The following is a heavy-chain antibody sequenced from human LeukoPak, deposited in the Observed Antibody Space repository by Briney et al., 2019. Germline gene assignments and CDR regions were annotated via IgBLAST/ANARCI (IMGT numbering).Heavy chain of an antibody. Sequence: GGSLRLSCVASGFSFSSYAMSWVRQSPEKGLEWVSAFSGGASRTYYVDSVKGRFTISRDNSKNTLYLQMNSPRVEDTAVYYCAKKRRPVAGTDLFDYWGQGTLVTVSS. CDR2: FSGGASRT. V-gene: IGHV3-23*01. CDR1: GFSFSSYA. D-gene: IGHD6-19*01. J-gene: IGHJ4*02. CDR3: AKKRRPVAGTDLFDY.